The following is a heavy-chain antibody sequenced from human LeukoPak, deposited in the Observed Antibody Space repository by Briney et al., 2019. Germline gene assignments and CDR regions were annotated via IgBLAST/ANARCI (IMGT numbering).Heavy chain of an antibody. CDR3: ARAGYCSSWYFGYYYMDV. D-gene: IGHD6-13*01. V-gene: IGHV4-59*01. CDR2: IYYSGST. Sequence: SETLSLTCTVSGGSISSYYWSWIRQPPGKGLEWIGYIYYSGSTNYNPSLKSRVTISVDTSKNQFSLKLSSVTASDTAGSYCARAGYCSSWYFGYYYMDVWGTGTTVTIS. CDR1: GGSISSYY. J-gene: IGHJ6*03.